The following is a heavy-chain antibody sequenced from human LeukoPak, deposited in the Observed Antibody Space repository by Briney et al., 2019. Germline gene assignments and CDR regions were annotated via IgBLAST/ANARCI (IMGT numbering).Heavy chain of an antibody. Sequence: GRSLRLSCAASGFTLSNYGMHWVRQAPGRGLEWVAVIWYDGTNKYYADSVRGRFTISRDSSKNTLYLQMNSLRAEDTAVYYCAKSGRNWAYLEYWGQGTLVTVSS. D-gene: IGHD7-27*01. CDR2: IWYDGTNK. CDR1: GFTLSNYG. CDR3: AKSGRNWAYLEY. V-gene: IGHV3-33*06. J-gene: IGHJ4*02.